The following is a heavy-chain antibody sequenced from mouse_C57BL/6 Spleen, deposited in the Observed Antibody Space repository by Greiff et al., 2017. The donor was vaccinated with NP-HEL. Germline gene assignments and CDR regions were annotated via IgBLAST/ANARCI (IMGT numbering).Heavy chain of an antibody. J-gene: IGHJ3*01. V-gene: IGHV14-4*01. CDR2: IDPENGDT. Sequence: EVQRVESGAELVRPGASVKLSCTASGFNIKDDYMHWVKQRPEQGLEWIGWIDPENGDTEYASKFQGKATITADTSSNTAYLQLSSLTSEDTAVYYCTTREADWGQGTLVTVSA. CDR1: GFNIKDDY. CDR3: TTREAD.